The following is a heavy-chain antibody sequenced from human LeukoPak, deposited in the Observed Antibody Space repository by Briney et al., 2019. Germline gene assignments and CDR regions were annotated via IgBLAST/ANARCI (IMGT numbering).Heavy chain of an antibody. Sequence: GRSLRLSCAASGFTFSSYGMHWVRQAPGKGLEWVSSISSSSSYIYYADSVKGRFTISRDNAKNSLYLQMNSLRAEDTAVYYCAREGVAADDDYWGQGTLVTVSS. CDR1: GFTFSSYG. D-gene: IGHD6-13*01. CDR2: ISSSSSYI. CDR3: AREGVAADDDY. V-gene: IGHV3-21*01. J-gene: IGHJ4*02.